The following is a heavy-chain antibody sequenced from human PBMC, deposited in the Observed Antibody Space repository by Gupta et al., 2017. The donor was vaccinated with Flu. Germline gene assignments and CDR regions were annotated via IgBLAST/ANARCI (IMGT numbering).Heavy chain of an antibody. CDR1: GFTFSSYG. CDR2: ISYDGSNK. V-gene: IGHV3-30*18. CDR3: AKLGLSGYSGHNHNDY. J-gene: IGHJ4*02. Sequence: QVQLVESGGGVVQPGRSLRLSCAASGFTFSSYGMHWVRQAPGKGLEWVAVISYDGSNKYYADSVKGRFTISRDNSKNTLYLQMNSLRAEDTAVYYCAKLGLSGYSGHNHNDYWGQGTLVTVSS. D-gene: IGHD5-12*01.